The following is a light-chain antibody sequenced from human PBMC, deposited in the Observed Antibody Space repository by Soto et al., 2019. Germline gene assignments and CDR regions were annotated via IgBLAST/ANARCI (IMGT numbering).Light chain of an antibody. Sequence: EIVMTQSPATLSVSLGERVTLSCRASQSVSTTLAWYQQKPGQALRLLIYGASTRATGIPARFSGSGSGTEFTLSIGSLQSEDFAVYYCHQYNNWPPAFGGGTKVDIK. J-gene: IGKJ4*01. CDR1: QSVSTT. CDR2: GAS. V-gene: IGKV3-15*01. CDR3: HQYNNWPPA.